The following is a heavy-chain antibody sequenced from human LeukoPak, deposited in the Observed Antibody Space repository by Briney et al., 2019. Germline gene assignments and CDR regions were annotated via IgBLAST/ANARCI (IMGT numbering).Heavy chain of an antibody. Sequence: PGGSLRLSCAASGFSFSDAWVNWVRQAPGKGLEWVSSISSSSSYIYYADSVKGRFTISRDNAKNSLSLQMNNLRVEDTAVYYCARAGSHWHYVYWGQGTVVTVSS. CDR2: ISSSSSYI. V-gene: IGHV3-21*01. J-gene: IGHJ4*02. CDR3: ARAGSHWHYVY. CDR1: GFSFSDAW. D-gene: IGHD3-10*01.